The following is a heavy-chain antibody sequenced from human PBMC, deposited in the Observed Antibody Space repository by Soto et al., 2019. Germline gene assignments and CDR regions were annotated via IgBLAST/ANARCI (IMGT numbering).Heavy chain of an antibody. CDR2: INHSGST. CDR1: GGSFSGYY. J-gene: IGHJ5*02. D-gene: IGHD6-25*01. V-gene: IGHV4-34*01. CDR3: ARGHRDAAALRSGRWFDP. Sequence: SETLSLTCAVYGGSFSGYYWSWIRQPPGKGLEWIGEINHSGSTNYNPSLKSRVTISVDTSKNQFSLKLSSVTAADTAVYYCARGHRDAAALRSGRWFDPWGQGTLVTVSS.